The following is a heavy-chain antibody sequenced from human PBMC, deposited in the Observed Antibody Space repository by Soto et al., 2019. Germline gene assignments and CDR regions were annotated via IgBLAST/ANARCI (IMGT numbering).Heavy chain of an antibody. V-gene: IGHV3-30-3*01. D-gene: IGHD2-2*01. Sequence: QVQLVESGGGVVQPGRSLRLSCAASGFTFSSYAMHWVRQAPGKGLEWVAVISYDGSNKYYADSVKGRFTISRDNSKNTRXXQXNXXIAEDTAVYYCARDDSVLVPAAMSLHYYYYYGMDVWGQGTTVTVSS. J-gene: IGHJ6*02. CDR2: ISYDGSNK. CDR3: ARDDSVLVPAAMSLHYYYYYGMDV. CDR1: GFTFSSYA.